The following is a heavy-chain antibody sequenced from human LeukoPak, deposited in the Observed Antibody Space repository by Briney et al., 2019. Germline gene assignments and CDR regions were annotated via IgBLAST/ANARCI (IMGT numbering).Heavy chain of an antibody. J-gene: IGHJ3*02. CDR1: GFTFSSYA. D-gene: IGHD6-19*01. V-gene: IGHV3-30-3*01. Sequence: GGSLRLSCAASGFTFSSYAMHWVRQAPGKGLEWVAVISYDGSNKYYADSVKGRFTISRDNSKNTLYLQMNSLRAEDTAVYYCARDSGSGWDAFDIWGQGTMVTVSS. CDR3: ARDSGSGWDAFDI. CDR2: ISYDGSNK.